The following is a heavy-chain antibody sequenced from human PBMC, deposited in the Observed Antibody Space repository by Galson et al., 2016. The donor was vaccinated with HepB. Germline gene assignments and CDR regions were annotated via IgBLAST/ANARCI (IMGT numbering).Heavy chain of an antibody. V-gene: IGHV3-23*01. Sequence: SLRLSCAASGFKFSRFAMSWVRQAPEKGPEWVSGVRDNGGTFYADSVKGRFTISRDNSKNTLCLQMNSLRAEDTAIYYCAKEMAEVGKPFFDYWGPGTQIIVSS. CDR1: GFKFSRFA. J-gene: IGHJ4*02. D-gene: IGHD5-24*01. CDR3: AKEMAEVGKPFFDY. CDR2: VRDNGGT.